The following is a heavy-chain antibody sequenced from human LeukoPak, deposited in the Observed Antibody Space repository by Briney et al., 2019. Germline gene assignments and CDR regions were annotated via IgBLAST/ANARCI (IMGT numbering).Heavy chain of an antibody. J-gene: IGHJ4*02. Sequence: ASVKVSCKASGCTFSSYAISWVRQAPGQGLEWMGGIIPIFGTANYAQKFQGRVTITTDESTSTAYMELSSLRSEDTAVYYCASHPTVLHENFDYWGQGTLVTVSS. V-gene: IGHV1-69*05. CDR1: GCTFSSYA. D-gene: IGHD2/OR15-2a*01. CDR2: IIPIFGTA. CDR3: ASHPTVLHENFDY.